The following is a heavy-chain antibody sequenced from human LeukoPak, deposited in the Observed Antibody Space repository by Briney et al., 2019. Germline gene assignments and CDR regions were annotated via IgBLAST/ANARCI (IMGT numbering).Heavy chain of an antibody. D-gene: IGHD2-15*01. CDR1: GFTFSNYN. J-gene: IGHJ4*02. CDR2: ISSSSSTI. CDR3: ARDVVSVAARAFDY. V-gene: IGHV3-48*01. Sequence: GXSLRLSCEASGFTFSNYNMNWVRQAPGKGLEWVSYISSSSSTIYYADSVKGRFTISRDNAKNSLYLQMNTLRAEDTAVYYCARDVVSVAARAFDYWGQGTLVTVSS.